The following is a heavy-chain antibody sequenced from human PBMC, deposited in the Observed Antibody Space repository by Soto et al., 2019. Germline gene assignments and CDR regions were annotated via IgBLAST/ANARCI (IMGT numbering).Heavy chain of an antibody. V-gene: IGHV6-1*01. Sequence: SQTLSLTCAISGDSVSSNSAAWNWIRQSPSRGLEWLGRTYYRSKWYNDYAVSVKSRITINPDTSKNQFSLQLNSVTPEDTAVYYCARETGWFGDQRGNWFDPWGQGTLVTVSS. CDR1: GDSVSSNSAA. CDR3: ARETGWFGDQRGNWFDP. CDR2: TYYRSKWYN. D-gene: IGHD3-10*01. J-gene: IGHJ5*02.